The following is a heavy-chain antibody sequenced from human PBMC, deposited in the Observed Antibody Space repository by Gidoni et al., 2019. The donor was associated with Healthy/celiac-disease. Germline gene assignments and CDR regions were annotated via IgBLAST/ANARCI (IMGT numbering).Heavy chain of an antibody. J-gene: IGHJ4*02. CDR2: IYWDDDK. Sequence: QITLKESGPTLVKPTQTLTLTCTFSGFSLSTSGVGVGWIRQPPGKALEWLALIYWDDDKRYSPSLKSRLTITKDTSKNQVVLTMTNMDPVDTATYYCAHYRGWDYIWGSYRYQELDYWGQGTLVTVSS. D-gene: IGHD3-16*02. CDR1: GFSLSTSGVG. CDR3: AHYRGWDYIWGSYRYQELDY. V-gene: IGHV2-5*02.